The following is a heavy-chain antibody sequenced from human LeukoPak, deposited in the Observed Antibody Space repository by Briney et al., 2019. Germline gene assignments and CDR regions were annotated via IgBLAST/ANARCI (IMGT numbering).Heavy chain of an antibody. D-gene: IGHD3-10*01. CDR3: AGVRGPTFGSSYLAF. V-gene: IGHV3-48*04. J-gene: IGHJ6*03. CDR1: GFTFSSIS. CDR2: ISDRTANII. Sequence: GGSLRFSCAASGFTFSSISMHWVRQAPGKGLEWLSFISDRTANIIYYADSVKGRFTTSRDNAKDSLHLQMNSLRAEDTAVYFCAGVRGPTFGSSYLAFWGKGTTVTVSS.